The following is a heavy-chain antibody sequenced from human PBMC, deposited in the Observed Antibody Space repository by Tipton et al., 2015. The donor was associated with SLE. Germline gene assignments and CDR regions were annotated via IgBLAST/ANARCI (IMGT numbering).Heavy chain of an antibody. CDR2: INHSGST. CDR1: GGSFSGYY. V-gene: IGHV4-34*01. Sequence: TLSLTCAVYGGSFSGYYWSWIRQPPGKGLEWIGQINHSGSTNYNPSLKSRVTISVDTSKNQFSLKLSSVTAADTAVYYCAREGRGGYYYDSRGAFDIWGQGTMVTVSS. D-gene: IGHD3-22*01. CDR3: AREGRGGYYYDSRGAFDI. J-gene: IGHJ3*02.